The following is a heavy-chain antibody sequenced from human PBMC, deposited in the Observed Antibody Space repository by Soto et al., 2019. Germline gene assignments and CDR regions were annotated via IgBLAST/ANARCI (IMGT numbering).Heavy chain of an antibody. Sequence: XSLSLSFATSGFPFRNAWMHWVLHAPGKGLEWVGRIKSKTDGGTTDYAAPVKGRFTISRDDSKNTLYLQMNSLKTEDTAVYYCTTDYYSSGHRADYWGQGTLVTVSS. V-gene: IGHV3-15*07. CDR2: IKSKTDGGTT. CDR3: TTDYYSSGHRADY. D-gene: IGHD6-19*01. CDR1: GFPFRNAW. J-gene: IGHJ4*02.